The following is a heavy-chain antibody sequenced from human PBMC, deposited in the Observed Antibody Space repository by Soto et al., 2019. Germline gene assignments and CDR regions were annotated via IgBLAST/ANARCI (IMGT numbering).Heavy chain of an antibody. D-gene: IGHD3-3*01. CDR2: ISGSGGST. Sequence: GGSLRLSCAASGFTFSSYAMSWVRQAPGKGLEWVSAISGSGGSTYYADSVKGRFTISRDNSKNTLYLQMNSLRAEDTAVYYCAKVPEPTIFGVVTYYFDYWGQGTLVTVSS. CDR3: AKVPEPTIFGVVTYYFDY. V-gene: IGHV3-23*01. J-gene: IGHJ4*02. CDR1: GFTFSSYA.